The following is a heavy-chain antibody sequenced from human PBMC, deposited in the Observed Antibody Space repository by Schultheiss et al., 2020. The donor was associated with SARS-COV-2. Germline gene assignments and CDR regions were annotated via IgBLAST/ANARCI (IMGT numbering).Heavy chain of an antibody. Sequence: SETLSLTCAVYGGSFSGYYWSWIRQPPGKGLEWIGYIYYSGSTNYNPSLKSRVTISVDTSKNQFSLKLSSVTAADTAVYYCARAGTVTLFDYWGQGTLVTVSS. CDR2: IYYSGST. V-gene: IGHV4-59*08. D-gene: IGHD4-17*01. J-gene: IGHJ4*02. CDR1: GGSFSGYY. CDR3: ARAGTVTLFDY.